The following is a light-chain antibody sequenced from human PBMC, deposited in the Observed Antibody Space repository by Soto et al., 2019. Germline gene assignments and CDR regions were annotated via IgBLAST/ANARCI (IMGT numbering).Light chain of an antibody. V-gene: IGKV3-20*01. CDR2: GAS. J-gene: IGKJ3*01. CDR3: QQYGSSQGFT. Sequence: EIVMTQSPATLSVSPGERATLSCRASQSVSSNLAWYQQKPGQAPRLLIYGASSRATGIPDRFSGSGSGTDFTLTISRLEPEDFAVYYCQQYGSSQGFTFGPGTKVDIK. CDR1: QSVSSN.